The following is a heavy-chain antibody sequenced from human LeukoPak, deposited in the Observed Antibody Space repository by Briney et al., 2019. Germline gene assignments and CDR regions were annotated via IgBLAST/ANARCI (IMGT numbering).Heavy chain of an antibody. V-gene: IGHV1-69*04. D-gene: IGHD6-13*01. CDR3: ARGLAAAGTHYFDY. Sequence: ASVKVSRKASGGPFSSYAISWVRQAPGQGLEWMGRIIPILGIANYAQKFQGRVTITADKSTSTAYMELSSLGSEDTAVYYCARGLAAAGTHYFDYWGQGTLVTVSS. J-gene: IGHJ4*02. CDR1: GGPFSSYA. CDR2: IIPILGIA.